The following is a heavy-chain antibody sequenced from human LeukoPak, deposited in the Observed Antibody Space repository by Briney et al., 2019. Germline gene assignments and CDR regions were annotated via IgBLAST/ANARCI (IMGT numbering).Heavy chain of an antibody. D-gene: IGHD5-18*01. CDR1: GFTVSSNY. CDR3: ARESGYSYGLTGFFDY. CDR2: IYSDGRI. Sequence: GGSLRLSCAASGFTVSSNYMSWVRQAPGKGLEWVSVIYSDGRIHSADSVKGRFTISRDDSKNTLSLQMNSLRAEDTAVYYCARESGYSYGLTGFFDYWGQGTLVTVSS. J-gene: IGHJ4*02. V-gene: IGHV3-53*01.